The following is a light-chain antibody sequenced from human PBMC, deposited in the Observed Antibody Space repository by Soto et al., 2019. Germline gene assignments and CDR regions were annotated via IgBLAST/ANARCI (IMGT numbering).Light chain of an antibody. J-gene: IGKJ1*01. V-gene: IGKV3-20*01. CDR1: QSVSSN. CDR2: GAS. Sequence: EIVLTQSPGTLSLSPGESATLSCRASQSVSSNLAWYQQKPGQAPRLLISGASSRATGIPDRFSGSGSGTDFTLTISRLDPEEFAVYSCQQYGGSPTFGQGTKVEIK. CDR3: QQYGGSPT.